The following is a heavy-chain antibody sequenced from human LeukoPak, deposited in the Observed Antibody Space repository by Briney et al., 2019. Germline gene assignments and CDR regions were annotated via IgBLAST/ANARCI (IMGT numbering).Heavy chain of an antibody. CDR1: GCTFSSYA. V-gene: IGHV1-69*04. D-gene: IGHD2-15*01. CDR2: IIPTLGIA. CDR3: AGYSYCRGGSCYSDY. Sequence: ASVKVSCKASGCTFSSYAISWVRQAPGQGLEWMGRIIPTLGIANYAQKFQGRVTITADKSTSTAYMELSSLRSEDTAVYYCAGYSYCRGGSCYSDYWGQGTLVTVSS. J-gene: IGHJ4*02.